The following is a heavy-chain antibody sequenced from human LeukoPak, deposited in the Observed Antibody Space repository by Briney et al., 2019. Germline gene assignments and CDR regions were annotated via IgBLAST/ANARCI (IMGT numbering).Heavy chain of an antibody. CDR3: ARGTPNIWFGESWSWFDP. CDR2: TYHSGST. Sequence: SETLSLTCAVSGGSISSGGYSWSWIRQPPGKGLEWIGYTYHSGSTYYNSSLKSRVTISVDRSKNQFSLKLSSVTAADTAVYYCARGTPNIWFGESWSWFDPWGQGTLVTVSS. D-gene: IGHD3-10*01. J-gene: IGHJ5*02. CDR1: GGSISSGGYS. V-gene: IGHV4-30-2*01.